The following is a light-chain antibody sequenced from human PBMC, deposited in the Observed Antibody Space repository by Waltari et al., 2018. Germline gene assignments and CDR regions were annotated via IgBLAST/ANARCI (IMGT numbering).Light chain of an antibody. Sequence: AIRITQSPSSLSASTGDRVTITCRASQGISSYLAWYQQKPGKAPKLLIYAASTLQSGGPSRFSGSGSGTDFTLTISCLQSEDFATYYCQQYYSYPPSITFGQGTRLEIK. CDR3: QQYYSYPPSIT. J-gene: IGKJ5*01. CDR1: QGISSY. V-gene: IGKV1-8*01. CDR2: AAS.